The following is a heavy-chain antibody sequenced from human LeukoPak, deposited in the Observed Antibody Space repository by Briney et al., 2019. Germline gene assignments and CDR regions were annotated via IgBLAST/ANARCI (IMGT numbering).Heavy chain of an antibody. V-gene: IGHV4-31*03. Sequence: PSETLSLTCTVSGGSISSGGYCWSWIRQHPGKGLEWIGYIYYSGSTYYNPSLKSRVTISVDTSKNQFSLKLSSVTAADTAVYYCARESHIVAAADRTGGFDYWGQGTPVTVSS. J-gene: IGHJ4*02. D-gene: IGHD6-13*01. CDR3: ARESHIVAAADRTGGFDY. CDR2: IYYSGST. CDR1: GGSISSGGYC.